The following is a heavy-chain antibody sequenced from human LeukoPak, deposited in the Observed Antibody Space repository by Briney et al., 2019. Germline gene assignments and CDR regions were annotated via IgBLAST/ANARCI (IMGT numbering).Heavy chain of an antibody. J-gene: IGHJ4*02. CDR1: GFTFSSYA. D-gene: IGHD5-12*01. V-gene: IGHV3-30*04. CDR2: ISYDGSNK. Sequence: GGSLRLSCAASGFTFSSYAMRWVRQAPGKGLEWVAVISYDGSNKDYADSVKGRFTISRDNSKNTLYLQMNSLRAEDTAVYYCAAPTKVVATDYWGQGTLVTVSS. CDR3: AAPTKVVATDY.